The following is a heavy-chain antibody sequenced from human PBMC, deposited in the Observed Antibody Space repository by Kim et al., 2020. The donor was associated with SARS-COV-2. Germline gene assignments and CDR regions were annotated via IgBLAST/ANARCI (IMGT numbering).Heavy chain of an antibody. CDR3: ARGAGELLGGYYYYGMDV. V-gene: IGHV1-69*13. CDR2: IIPIFGTA. CDR1: GGTFSSYA. D-gene: IGHD1-26*01. Sequence: SVKVSCKASGGTFSSYAISWVRQAPGQGLEWMGGIIPIFGTANYAQKFQGRVTITADESTSTAYMELSSLRSEDTAVYYCARGAGELLGGYYYYGMDVWGQGTTVTVSS. J-gene: IGHJ6*02.